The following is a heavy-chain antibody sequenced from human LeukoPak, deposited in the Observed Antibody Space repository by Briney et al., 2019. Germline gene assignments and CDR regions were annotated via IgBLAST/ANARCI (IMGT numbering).Heavy chain of an antibody. CDR2: ISSSSRFI. J-gene: IGHJ4*02. Sequence: GGSLRLSCAASGFTFSSYGMHWVRQAPGKGLEWVSSISSSSRFISYADSVKGRFTISRDNAKNSVYLQMNSLRAEDTAVYYCARLAGGSGSYYLDYWGQGALVTVSS. CDR3: ARLAGGSGSYYLDY. D-gene: IGHD3-10*01. V-gene: IGHV3-21*01. CDR1: GFTFSSYG.